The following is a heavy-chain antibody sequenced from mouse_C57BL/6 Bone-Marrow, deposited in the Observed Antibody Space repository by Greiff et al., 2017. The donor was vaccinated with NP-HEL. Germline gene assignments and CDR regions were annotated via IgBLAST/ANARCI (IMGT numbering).Heavy chain of an antibody. J-gene: IGHJ3*01. Sequence: EVMLVESGGGLVQPGESLKLSCESNEYEFPSHDMSWVRKTPEQRLELVAAINSDGGSTYYPDTMERRFIISRDNTKKTLYLQMSSLRSEDTALYYCARLGDYGAWFAYWGQGTLVTVSA. CDR2: INSDGGST. V-gene: IGHV5-2*03. CDR1: EYEFPSHD. D-gene: IGHD2-4*01. CDR3: ARLGDYGAWFAY.